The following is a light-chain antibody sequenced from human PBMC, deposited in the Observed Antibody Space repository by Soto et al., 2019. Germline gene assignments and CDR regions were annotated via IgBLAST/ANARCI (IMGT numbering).Light chain of an antibody. V-gene: IGKV3-20*01. Sequence: EIVLTQSPGTLSLSPGERATLSCRASQTIRKNFLAWYQQTPGQAPRLLIHDASSQATGIPARFSGSGSGADFTLTISRLEPEDFALYYCHQYGTSWWTFGQGTKVEI. CDR2: DAS. J-gene: IGKJ1*01. CDR3: HQYGTSWWT. CDR1: QTIRKNF.